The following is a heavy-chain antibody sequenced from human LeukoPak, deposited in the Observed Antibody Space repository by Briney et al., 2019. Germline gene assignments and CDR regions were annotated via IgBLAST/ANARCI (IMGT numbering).Heavy chain of an antibody. D-gene: IGHD2-2*01. Sequence: SQTLSLTCTVSGGSISRGGYYWSWIRQHPGKGLEWIGYIYYSGSTYYNPSLKSRVTISVDTSKNQFSLKLSSVTAADTAVYYCARAPRVVPAAVYYYYYYMDVWGKGTTVTVSS. CDR2: IYYSGST. J-gene: IGHJ6*03. CDR3: ARAPRVVPAAVYYYYYYMDV. CDR1: GGSISRGGYY. V-gene: IGHV4-31*03.